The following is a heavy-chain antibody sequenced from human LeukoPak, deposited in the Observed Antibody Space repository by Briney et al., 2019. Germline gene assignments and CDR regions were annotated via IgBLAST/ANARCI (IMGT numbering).Heavy chain of an antibody. CDR1: GFTFTTYA. J-gene: IGHJ4*02. V-gene: IGHV3-23*01. CDR2: ISGSGGVS. CDR3: ARASGTKIQLRYYFDY. Sequence: PGGSLRLSCAASGFTFTTYAMSWVRQAPGKGLEWVSAISGSGGVSDYADSVKGRFTISRDNSKNTLYLQMNSLRAEDTAVYYCARASGTKIQLRYYFDYWGQGTLVTVSS. D-gene: IGHD5-24*01.